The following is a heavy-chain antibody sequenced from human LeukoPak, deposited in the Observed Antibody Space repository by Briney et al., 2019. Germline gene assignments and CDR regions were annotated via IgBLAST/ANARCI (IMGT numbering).Heavy chain of an antibody. D-gene: IGHD3-22*01. CDR3: ARQGEYYYDSSGYYCDY. Sequence: GESLKISCKGSGYSFTSYWIGWVRQMPGKGLEWMGIIYPGDSDTRYSPSFQGQVTISADKSISTAYLQWSSLKASDTATYYCARQGEYYYDSSGYYCDYWGQGTLVTVSS. V-gene: IGHV5-51*01. J-gene: IGHJ4*02. CDR2: IYPGDSDT. CDR1: GYSFTSYW.